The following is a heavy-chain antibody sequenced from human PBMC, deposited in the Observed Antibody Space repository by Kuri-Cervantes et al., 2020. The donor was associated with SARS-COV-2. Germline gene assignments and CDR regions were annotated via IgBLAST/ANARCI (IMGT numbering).Heavy chain of an antibody. V-gene: IGHV3-21*05. CDR3: TTEELHYYYYYMDV. D-gene: IGHD1-7*01. CDR2: ISSSSSYI. CDR1: GFTFSSYS. J-gene: IGHJ6*03. Sequence: GESLKISCAASGFTFSSYSMNWVRQAPGKGLEWVSYISSSSSYIYYADSVKGRFTISRDNAKNSLYLQMNSLKTEDTAVYYCTTEELHYYYYYMDVWGKGTTVTVSS.